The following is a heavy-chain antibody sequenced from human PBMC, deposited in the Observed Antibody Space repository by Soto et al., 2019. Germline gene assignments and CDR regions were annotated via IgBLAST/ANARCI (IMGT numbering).Heavy chain of an antibody. J-gene: IGHJ3*02. CDR2: IYYSGST. V-gene: IGHV4-59*08. Sequence: QVQLQESGPGLVKPSETLSLTCTVSGGSISSYYWSWIRQPPGKGLEWIGYIYYSGSTNYNPSLKSRITISVDTSKNRFSLKLSSVPAADTAVYYCARYSGYVTEAFDIWGQGTMVTVSS. CDR1: GGSISSYY. CDR3: ARYSGYVTEAFDI. D-gene: IGHD5-12*01.